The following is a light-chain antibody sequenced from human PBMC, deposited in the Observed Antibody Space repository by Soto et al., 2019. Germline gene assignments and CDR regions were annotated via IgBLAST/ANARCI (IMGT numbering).Light chain of an antibody. J-gene: IGKJ4*01. CDR3: QQYGSSPPTLT. CDR1: QSVSSSY. Sequence: EIVLTQYPGTLSLSPGERATLSCRASQSVSSSYLAWYQQKPGQAPRLLIYGASSRATGIPDRFSGSGSGTDFTLTISRLEPEDFAVYYCQQYGSSPPTLTFGGGTKVEIK. CDR2: GAS. V-gene: IGKV3-20*01.